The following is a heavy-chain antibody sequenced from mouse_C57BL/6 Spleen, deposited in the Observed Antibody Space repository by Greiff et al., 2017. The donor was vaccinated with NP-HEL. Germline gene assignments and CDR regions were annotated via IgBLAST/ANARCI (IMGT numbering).Heavy chain of an antibody. D-gene: IGHD1-1*01. J-gene: IGHJ3*01. V-gene: IGHV1-50*01. Sequence: QVQLQQSGAELVKPGASVKLSCKASGYTFTSYWMQWVKQRPGQGLEWIGEIDPSDSYTNYNQKFKGKATLTVDTSSSTAYMQLSSLTSEDSAVYYCAGHYYGSSYDWFAYWGQGTLVTVSA. CDR3: AGHYYGSSYDWFAY. CDR1: GYTFTSYW. CDR2: IDPSDSYT.